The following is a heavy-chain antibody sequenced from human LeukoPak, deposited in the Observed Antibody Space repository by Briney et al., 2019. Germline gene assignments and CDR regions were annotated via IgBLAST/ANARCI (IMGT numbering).Heavy chain of an antibody. CDR1: GFTLRRHW. Sequence: GGSLRLSCAASGFTLRRHWMSWVRQAPGKGREWVASIRQDGNDINYVESVKGRFIISRDNAGNSVSLQMSSLRAEDTAMYYCARLPGDSTIYDLWGQGTLVTVSS. D-gene: IGHD5/OR15-5a*01. V-gene: IGHV3-7*01. CDR2: IRQDGNDI. CDR3: ARLPGDSTIYDL. J-gene: IGHJ5*02.